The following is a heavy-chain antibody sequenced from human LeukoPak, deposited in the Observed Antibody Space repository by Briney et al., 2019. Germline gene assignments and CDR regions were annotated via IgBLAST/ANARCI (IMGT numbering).Heavy chain of an antibody. V-gene: IGHV3-74*01. CDR1: GFTFSSYW. J-gene: IGHJ3*02. Sequence: GGSLRLSCAASGFTFSSYWMHWVRHAPGKGLVWVSRINSDGSSTSYADSVKGRFTISRDNAKNTLYLQMNSLRAEDTAVYYCARVVGRYLRGAFDIWGQGTMVTVSS. D-gene: IGHD1-26*01. CDR2: INSDGSST. CDR3: ARVVGRYLRGAFDI.